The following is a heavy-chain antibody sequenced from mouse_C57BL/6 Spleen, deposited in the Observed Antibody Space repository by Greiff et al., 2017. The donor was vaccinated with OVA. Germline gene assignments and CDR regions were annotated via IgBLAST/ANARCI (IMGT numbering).Heavy chain of an antibody. V-gene: IGHV10-1*01. D-gene: IGHD1-1*01. CDR3: VRGGSSPDY. J-gene: IGHJ2*01. Sequence: EVQRVESGGGLVQPKGSLKLSCAASGFSFNTYAMNWVRQAPGKGLEWVARIRSKSNNYATYYADSVKDRFTISRDDSESMLYLQMNNLKTEDTAMYYCVRGGSSPDYWGQGTTLTVSS. CDR2: IRSKSNNYAT. CDR1: GFSFNTYA.